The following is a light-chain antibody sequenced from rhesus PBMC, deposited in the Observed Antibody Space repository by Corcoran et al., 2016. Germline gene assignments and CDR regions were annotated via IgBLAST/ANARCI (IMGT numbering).Light chain of an antibody. CDR1: QGISSW. V-gene: IGKV1-19*01. J-gene: IGKJ3*01. Sequence: DIQMTQSPSSLSASVGDKVNITYHASQGISSWLAWYQQKPGKAPKPLIYAASSLQSGVPSRFSGSGSGTDYTLTISSLQPEDFATYYCQQYGDLPFTFGPGTKLDIK. CDR3: QQYGDLPFT. CDR2: AAS.